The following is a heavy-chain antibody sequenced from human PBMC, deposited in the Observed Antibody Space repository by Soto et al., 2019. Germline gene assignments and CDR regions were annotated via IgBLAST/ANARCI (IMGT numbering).Heavy chain of an antibody. CDR1: GYTFTSYA. D-gene: IGHD3-22*01. Sequence: GASVKVSCKASGYTFTSYAMHWVRQAPGQSLEWMGCINAGNGNTKYSQKFQGRVTITRDTSASTAYMELSSLRSEDTAVYYCAREGRAQAYDTSGYDPGGQGTLVTVSS. J-gene: IGHJ5*02. CDR2: INAGNGNT. V-gene: IGHV1-3*01. CDR3: AREGRAQAYDTSGYDP.